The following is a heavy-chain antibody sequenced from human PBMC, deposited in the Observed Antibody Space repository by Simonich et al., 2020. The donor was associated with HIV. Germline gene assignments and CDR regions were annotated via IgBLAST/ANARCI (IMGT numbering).Heavy chain of an antibody. V-gene: IGHV4-34*01. CDR3: ARRHPTTVTTPYFDY. J-gene: IGHJ4*02. CDR2: INHSGST. CDR1: GGSFSGYY. D-gene: IGHD4-17*01. Sequence: QVQLQQWGAGLLKPSETLSLTCAVYGGSFSGYYWSWIRQPPGQGLEWIGEINHSGSTNYNPSLKSRVTISVDTSKNQFSLKLSSVTAADTAVYYCARRHPTTVTTPYFDYWGQGTLVTFSS.